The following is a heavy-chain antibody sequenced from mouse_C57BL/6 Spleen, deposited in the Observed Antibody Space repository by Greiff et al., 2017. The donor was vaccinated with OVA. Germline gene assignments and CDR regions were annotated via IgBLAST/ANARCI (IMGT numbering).Heavy chain of an antibody. CDR1: GYTFTSYW. CDR2: IHPNSGST. J-gene: IGHJ2*01. CDR3: ARYQFITPRYFDY. D-gene: IGHD1-1*01. V-gene: IGHV1-64*01. Sequence: QVQLQQPGAELVKPGASVKLSCKASGYTFTSYWMHWVKQRPGQGLEWIGMIHPNSGSTNYNEKFKSKATLTVDKSASTADMQLSSLTSEDSAVYYCARYQFITPRYFDYWGQGTTLTVSS.